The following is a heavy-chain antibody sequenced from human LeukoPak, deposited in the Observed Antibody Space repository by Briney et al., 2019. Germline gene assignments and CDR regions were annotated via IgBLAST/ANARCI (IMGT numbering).Heavy chain of an antibody. J-gene: IGHJ4*02. V-gene: IGHV1-2*06. CDR2: INPNSGGT. D-gene: IGHD3-10*01. CDR1: GYTFTGYY. Sequence: ASVKVSCKASGYTFTGYYMHWVRQAPGQGLEWMGRINPNSGGTKYAQKFQGRVTKTRDTSISTTYMDLSRLRSDDTAVYYCARYYFGSGKFDCWGQGTLVTVSS. CDR3: ARYYFGSGKFDC.